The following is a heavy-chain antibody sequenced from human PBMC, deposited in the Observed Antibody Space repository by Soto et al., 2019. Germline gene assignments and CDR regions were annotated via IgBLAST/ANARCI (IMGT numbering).Heavy chain of an antibody. V-gene: IGHV3-33*01. D-gene: IGHD3-16*01. CDR3: ARIRSSQGYYYYGMDV. Sequence: QVQLVESGGGVVQPGRSLRLSCAASGFTFSSYGMHWVRQAPGKGLEWVAVIWYDGSNKYYADSVKGRFTISRDNSKNTLYLQMNSLRAEDTAVYYCARIRSSQGYYYYGMDVWGQGNTVTVSS. J-gene: IGHJ6*02. CDR2: IWYDGSNK. CDR1: GFTFSSYG.